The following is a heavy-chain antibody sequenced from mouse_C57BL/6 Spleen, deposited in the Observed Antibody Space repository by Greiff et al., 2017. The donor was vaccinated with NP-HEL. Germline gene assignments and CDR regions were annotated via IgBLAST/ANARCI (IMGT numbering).Heavy chain of an antibody. CDR1: GYTFTSYW. CDR3: ARSGGNYYFDY. D-gene: IGHD2-1*01. Sequence: QVQLQQPGAELVKPGASVKLSCKASGYTFTSYWMQWVKQRPGQGLEWIGEIDPSDNYTNYNQKFKGKATLTVDTSSSTAYMQLSSLTSEDSAVYYCARSGGNYYFDYWGQGTTLTVSS. CDR2: IDPSDNYT. V-gene: IGHV1-50*01. J-gene: IGHJ2*01.